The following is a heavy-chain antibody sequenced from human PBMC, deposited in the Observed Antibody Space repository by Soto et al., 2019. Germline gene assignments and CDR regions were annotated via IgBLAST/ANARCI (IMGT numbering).Heavy chain of an antibody. CDR3: ARRGDYVWGSYRYTDY. V-gene: IGHV5-10-1*01. Sequence: PGESLKISCKGSGYSFTSYWISWVRQMPGKGLEWMGRIDPSDSYTNYSPSFQGHVTISADKSIGTAYLQWSSLKASDTAMYYCARRGDYVWGSYRYTDYWGQGTLVTVSS. CDR1: GYSFTSYW. J-gene: IGHJ4*02. CDR2: IDPSDSYT. D-gene: IGHD3-16*02.